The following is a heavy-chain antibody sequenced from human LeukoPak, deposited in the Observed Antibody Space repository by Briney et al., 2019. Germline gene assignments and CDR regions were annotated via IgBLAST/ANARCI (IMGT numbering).Heavy chain of an antibody. CDR1: GGSFSGYY. D-gene: IGHD6-6*01. V-gene: IGHV4-34*01. CDR3: ARGRIAAPPDYYYMDV. J-gene: IGHJ6*03. CDR2: INHSGST. Sequence: SETLSLTCAVYGGSFSGYYWSWIRQPPGKGLERIGKINHSGSTNFSPSLKSRVTISVDTSKNQFSLKLSSVTAADTAVYYCARGRIAAPPDYYYMDVWGKGTTVTVAS.